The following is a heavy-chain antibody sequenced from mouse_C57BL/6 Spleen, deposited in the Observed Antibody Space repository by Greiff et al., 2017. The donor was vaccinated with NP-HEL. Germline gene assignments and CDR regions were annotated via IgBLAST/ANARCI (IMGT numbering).Heavy chain of an antibody. CDR3: ARSGYYGSSPYAMDY. CDR2: IYPGDGDT. V-gene: IGHV1-80*01. J-gene: IGHJ4*01. D-gene: IGHD1-1*01. CDR1: GYAFSSYW. Sequence: QVQLKESGAELVKPGASVKISCKASGYAFSSYWMNWVKQRPGKGLEWIGQIYPGDGDTNYNGKFKGKATLTADKSSSTAYMQRSSLTSEDSAVYFCARSGYYGSSPYAMDYWGQGTSVTVSS.